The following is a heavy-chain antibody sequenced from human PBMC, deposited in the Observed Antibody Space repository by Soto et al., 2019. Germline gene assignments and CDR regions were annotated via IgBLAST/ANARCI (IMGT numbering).Heavy chain of an antibody. CDR2: ISSSSSYI. J-gene: IGHJ5*02. CDR3: ARAVRATSYYDFWSGYFGVPNWFEP. V-gene: IGHV3-21*01. Sequence: GGSLRLSCAASGFTFSSYSMNWVRQAPGKGLEWVSSISSSSSYIYYADSVKGRFTISRDNAKNSLYLQMNSLRAEDTAVYYCARAVRATSYYDFWSGYFGVPNWFEPWGQGTLLTVSS. D-gene: IGHD3-3*01. CDR1: GFTFSSYS.